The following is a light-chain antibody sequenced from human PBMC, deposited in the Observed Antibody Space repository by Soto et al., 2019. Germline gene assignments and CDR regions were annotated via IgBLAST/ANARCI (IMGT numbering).Light chain of an antibody. CDR3: QKNYSVPFP. CDR2: AAS. CDR1: QGIRNN. V-gene: IGKV1-27*01. J-gene: IGKJ3*01. Sequence: DIQMTQSPSSLSASAGDKVTITCRASQGIRNNLAWYQQKPGKVPTLLIYAASTLQSGVASRFSGSGSGTDLHLTNSSLQPEDVATYYCQKNYSVPFPVGPGTKVEIK.